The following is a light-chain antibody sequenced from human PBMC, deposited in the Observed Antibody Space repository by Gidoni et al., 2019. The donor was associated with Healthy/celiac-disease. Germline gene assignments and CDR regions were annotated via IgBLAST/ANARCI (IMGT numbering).Light chain of an antibody. CDR3: QSADSSGTHVV. V-gene: IGLV3-25*03. J-gene: IGLJ2*01. CDR2: KDS. CDR1: ALPKQY. Sequence: SYDLPQPPSVSVSPGQTARITCSGDALPKQYAYWYQQKPGQAPVLVRYKDSERPSGIPERFSGSSSGTTVTLTISGVQAEDEADYYCQSADSSGTHVVFGGGTKLTVL.